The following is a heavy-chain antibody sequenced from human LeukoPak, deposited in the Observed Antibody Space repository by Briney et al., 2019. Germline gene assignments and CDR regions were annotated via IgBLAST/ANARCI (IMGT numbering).Heavy chain of an antibody. J-gene: IGHJ4*02. CDR3: ARDKLDKWNDQDRDY. CDR1: GGTFSNYA. D-gene: IGHD1-20*01. CDR2: IIPIFRTA. V-gene: IGHV1-69*13. Sequence: SVKVSCKASGGTFSNYAISWVRQAPGQGLEWMGGIIPIFRTANYAQKFQDRVTITADESTSTAYMELSSLRSEDTAVYYCARDKLDKWNDQDRDYWGQGTLVTVSS.